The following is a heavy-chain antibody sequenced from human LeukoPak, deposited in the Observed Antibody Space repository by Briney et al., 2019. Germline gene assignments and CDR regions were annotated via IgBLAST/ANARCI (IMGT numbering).Heavy chain of an antibody. D-gene: IGHD4-11*01. Sequence: PGGSLRLSCAASGFTFSNYWMSWVRQAPGKGLEWVANTNPDGGTKLYVDSVKGRFTISRDNAENSLYLQMTGLRAEDTAVYYCAKEAEGGPLYSQWNWFDPWGQGTLVTVSS. CDR2: TNPDGGTK. J-gene: IGHJ5*02. CDR1: GFTFSNYW. CDR3: AKEAEGGPLYSQWNWFDP. V-gene: IGHV3-7*01.